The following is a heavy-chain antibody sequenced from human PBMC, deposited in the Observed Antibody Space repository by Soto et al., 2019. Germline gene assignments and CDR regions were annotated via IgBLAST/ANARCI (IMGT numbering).Heavy chain of an antibody. V-gene: IGHV4-30-4*01. D-gene: IGHD3-16*02. CDR1: GGPISSGDYY. Sequence: PSETLSLTCTVSGGPISSGDYYWSWIRQPPGKGLEWIGYIYYSGSTYYNPSLKSRVTISVDTSKNQFSLKLSSVTAADTAVYYCARAAYWGSYRYTYFHFDYWGQGTLVTVSS. J-gene: IGHJ4*02. CDR2: IYYSGST. CDR3: ARAAYWGSYRYTYFHFDY.